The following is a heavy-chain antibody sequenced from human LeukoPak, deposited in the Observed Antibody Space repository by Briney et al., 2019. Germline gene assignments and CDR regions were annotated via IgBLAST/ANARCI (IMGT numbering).Heavy chain of an antibody. V-gene: IGHV4-4*09. Sequence: SETLSLTCTVSGGSISSYYWSWIRQPPGKGLEWIGYIYTSGSTNYNPSLKSRVTISVDTSKNQFSLKLSSVTAADTAVYYCARQDCSSTSCNFDYWAREPRSPSPQ. CDR2: IYTSGST. CDR1: GGSISSYY. CDR3: ARQDCSSTSCNFDY. J-gene: IGHJ4*02. D-gene: IGHD2-2*01.